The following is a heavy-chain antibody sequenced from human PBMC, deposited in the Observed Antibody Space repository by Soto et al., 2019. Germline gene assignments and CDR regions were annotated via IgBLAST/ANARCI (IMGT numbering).Heavy chain of an antibody. J-gene: IGHJ4*02. D-gene: IGHD5-18*01. CDR2: IIPIFGTA. V-gene: IGHV1-69*06. Sequence: SVKVSCKASGGSFSSYAISWVRRAPGQGLEWMGGIIPIFGTANYAQKFQGRVTITADKSTSTAYMELSSLRSEDTAVYYCARDQGADSYGWRTLDYWGQGTLVTVSS. CDR3: ARDQGADSYGWRTLDY. CDR1: GGSFSSYA.